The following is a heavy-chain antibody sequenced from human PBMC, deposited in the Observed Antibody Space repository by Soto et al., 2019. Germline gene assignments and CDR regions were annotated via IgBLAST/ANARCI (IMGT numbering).Heavy chain of an antibody. CDR1: GYTFTSYY. CDR2: INPSGGST. Sequence: ASVKVSFKASGYTFTSYYMHWVRQAPGQGLEWMGIINPSGGSTSYAQKFQGRVTMTRDTSTSTVYMELSSLRSEDTAVYYCARDGTHILEWLLRNRYNWFDPWGQGTLVTVSS. D-gene: IGHD3-3*01. CDR3: ARDGTHILEWLLRNRYNWFDP. J-gene: IGHJ5*02. V-gene: IGHV1-46*01.